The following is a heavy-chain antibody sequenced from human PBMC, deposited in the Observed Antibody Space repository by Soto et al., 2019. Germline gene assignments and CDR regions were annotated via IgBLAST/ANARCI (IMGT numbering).Heavy chain of an antibody. J-gene: IGHJ6*02. Sequence: QMQLQESGPGLVKPSETLTLTCTVSGGSLSSSSYYWGWIRQPPGKGLEWIGSIYYSGGSYYNPSLMGRATISSGTTNNPFSLTLRSVTAADTAIYHCAGGVTIQMDDTYYPMDVWGQGTTVTVS. CDR2: IYYSGGS. CDR3: AGGVTIQMDDTYYPMDV. D-gene: IGHD5-18*01. CDR1: GGSLSSSSYY. V-gene: IGHV4-39*01.